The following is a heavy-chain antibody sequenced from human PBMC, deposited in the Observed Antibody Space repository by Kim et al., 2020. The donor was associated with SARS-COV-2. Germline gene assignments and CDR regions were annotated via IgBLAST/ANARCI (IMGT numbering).Heavy chain of an antibody. V-gene: IGHV7-4-1*02. CDR3: ARCPSWTNYDILTGYYSDYYYGMAG. CDR1: GYTFTSYA. CDR2: INTNTGNP. J-gene: IGHJ6*02. D-gene: IGHD3-9*01. Sequence: ASVKVSCKASGYTFTSYAMNWVRQAPGQGLEWMGWINTNTGNPTYAQGFTGRFVFSLDTSVSTAYLQNSSLKAEDTAVYYCARCPSWTNYDILTGYYSDYYYGMAGWGQGTTVTVAS.